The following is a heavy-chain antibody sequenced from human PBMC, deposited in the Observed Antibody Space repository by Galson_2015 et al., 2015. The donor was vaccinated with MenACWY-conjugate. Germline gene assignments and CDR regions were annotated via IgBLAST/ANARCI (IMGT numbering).Heavy chain of an antibody. D-gene: IGHD1-26*01. CDR3: ARDQYSGSYSFDH. CDR1: GGSFSGYY. CDR2: VYHGTIT. V-gene: IGHV4-34*01. Sequence: ETLSLTCAVYGGSFSGYYWSWVRQPPGGGLEWIGEVYHGTITNYNPSLKSRVTISLDKSKNQFSLMVSPVTAADTAVYYCARDQYSGSYSFDHWGQGTLVTVSS. J-gene: IGHJ4*02.